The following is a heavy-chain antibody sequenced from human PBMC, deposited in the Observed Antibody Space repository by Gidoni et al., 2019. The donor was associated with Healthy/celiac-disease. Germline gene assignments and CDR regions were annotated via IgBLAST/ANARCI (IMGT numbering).Heavy chain of an antibody. Sequence: QVQLQESGPGLVKPSETLSLTCPVSGGSISSYYWSWIRQPPGKGLEWIGYIYYSGSTNYNPSLKSRVNISVDTSKNQFSLKLSSVTAADTAVYYCASQIGVVPGYNWFDPWGQGTLVTVSS. CDR2: IYYSGST. CDR3: ASQIGVVPGYNWFDP. J-gene: IGHJ5*02. V-gene: IGHV4-59*01. D-gene: IGHD3-3*01. CDR1: GGSISSYY.